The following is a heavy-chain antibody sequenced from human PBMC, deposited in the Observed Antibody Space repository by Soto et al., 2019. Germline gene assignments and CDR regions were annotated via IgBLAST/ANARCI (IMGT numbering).Heavy chain of an antibody. D-gene: IGHD5-12*01. V-gene: IGHV2-26*01. CDR2: IFSNDEK. J-gene: IGHJ5*01. CDR3: ARSHLSWAPDGYNDS. Sequence: SGPTLVNPTETLTLTCTVSGFSLSNARMGVSWIRQPPGKALEWLAHIFSNDEKSYSTSLKSRLTISKDTSKSQVVLTMTNMDPVDTATYYCARSHLSWAPDGYNDSLGQRTLVTVSS. CDR1: GFSLSNARMG.